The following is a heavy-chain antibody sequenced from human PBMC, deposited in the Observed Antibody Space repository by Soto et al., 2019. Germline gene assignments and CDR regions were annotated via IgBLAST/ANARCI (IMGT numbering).Heavy chain of an antibody. V-gene: IGHV4-34*01. D-gene: IGHD3-3*01. CDR1: GGSFSGYY. CDR2: INHSGST. J-gene: IGHJ4*02. Sequence: SETLSLTCAVYGGSFSGYYWSWIRQPPGKGLVWIGEINHSGSTNYNPSLKSRVTISVDTSKNQFSLKLSSVTAADTAVYYCARVPLSGYSWFDYWGQGTLVTVSS. CDR3: ARVPLSGYSWFDY.